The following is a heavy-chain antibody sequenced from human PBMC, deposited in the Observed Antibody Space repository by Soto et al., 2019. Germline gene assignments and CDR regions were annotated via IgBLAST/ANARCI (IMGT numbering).Heavy chain of an antibody. J-gene: IGHJ4*02. Sequence: QVQLVESGGGVVQPGRSLRLSCAASGFTFGTYGMHWVRQAPGKGLEWVAGIWYDGSVKTYVDSVKGRFSISRDNSQNTVCLQMNTLRAEDTAVYYCARADCGGQCPCDYWGQGTLVTVSS. CDR2: IWYDGSVK. V-gene: IGHV3-33*01. CDR1: GFTFGTYG. D-gene: IGHD2-21*01. CDR3: ARADCGGQCPCDY.